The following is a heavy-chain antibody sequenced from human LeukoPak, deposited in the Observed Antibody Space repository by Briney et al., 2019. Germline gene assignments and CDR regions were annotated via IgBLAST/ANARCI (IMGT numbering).Heavy chain of an antibody. CDR2: ISWNGGTT. CDR3: ARGNWNDALGPDY. J-gene: IGHJ4*02. Sequence: GGSLRLSCAASGFIFDDYGMSWVRQAPGKGLEWVSGISWNGGTTGYADSVKGRFTISRDNAKNSLYLQMNSLRAEDTALYHCARGNWNDALGPDYWGQGTLVTVSS. D-gene: IGHD1-1*01. CDR1: GFIFDDYG. V-gene: IGHV3-20*01.